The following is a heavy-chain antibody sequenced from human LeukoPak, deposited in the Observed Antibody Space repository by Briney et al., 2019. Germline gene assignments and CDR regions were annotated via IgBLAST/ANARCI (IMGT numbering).Heavy chain of an antibody. CDR2: MNPNSGNT. V-gene: IGHV1-8*01. D-gene: IGHD6-19*01. CDR1: GYTFTSYD. CDR3: ARAASSGWYYFDY. J-gene: IGHJ4*02. Sequence: ASVKVSCTASGYTFTSYDINWVRQATGQGLEWMGWMNPNSGNTGYAQKFQGRVTMTRNTSISTAYMELSSLRSEDTAVYYCARAASSGWYYFDYWGQGTLVTVSS.